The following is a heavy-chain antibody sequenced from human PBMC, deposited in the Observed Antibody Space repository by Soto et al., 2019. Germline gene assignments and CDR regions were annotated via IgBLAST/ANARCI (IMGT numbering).Heavy chain of an antibody. CDR3: ARGAPMVRGVIKYRPTTDYYYYGMDV. Sequence: PSETMSITCTVSGGSISSYYWSWIRQPPGKGLEWIGYIYYSGSTNYNPSLKSRVTISVDTSKNQFSLKLSSVTAADTAVYYCARGAPMVRGVIKYRPTTDYYYYGMDVWGQGTTVTVSS. V-gene: IGHV4-59*01. CDR2: IYYSGST. J-gene: IGHJ6*02. D-gene: IGHD3-10*01. CDR1: GGSISSYY.